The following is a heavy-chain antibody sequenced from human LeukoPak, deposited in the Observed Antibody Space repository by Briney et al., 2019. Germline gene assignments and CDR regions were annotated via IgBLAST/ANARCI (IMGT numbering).Heavy chain of an antibody. CDR2: INHSGST. V-gene: IGHV4-34*01. CDR1: GGSFSGYY. CDR3: ARELMVRSSWYSETTKRGWFVP. Sequence: SETLSLTCAVYGGSFSGYYWSWIRQPPGKGLEWIGEINHSGSTNYNPSLKSRVTISVDTSKNQFSLKLSSVTAADTAVYYCARELMVRSSWYSETTKRGWFVPWGQGTLVTVSS. J-gene: IGHJ5*02. D-gene: IGHD6-13*01.